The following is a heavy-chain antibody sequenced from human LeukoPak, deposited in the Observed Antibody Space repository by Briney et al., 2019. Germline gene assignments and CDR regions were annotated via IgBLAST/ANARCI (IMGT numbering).Heavy chain of an antibody. V-gene: IGHV3-21*01. CDR3: ARGQFRLSDYDSSAFDY. Sequence: GGSLRLSCAASGFTFSSYTMNWVRQAPGKGPEWVSSITSSSSYIYYADSVKGRFTISRDNARNSLYLQMNSLRAEDTALYYCARGQFRLSDYDSSAFDYWGQGTLVTVSS. CDR2: ITSSSSYI. CDR1: GFTFSSYT. D-gene: IGHD3-22*01. J-gene: IGHJ4*02.